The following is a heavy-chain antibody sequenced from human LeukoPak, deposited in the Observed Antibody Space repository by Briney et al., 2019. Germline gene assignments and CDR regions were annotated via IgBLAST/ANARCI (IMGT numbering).Heavy chain of an antibody. D-gene: IGHD1-7*01. J-gene: IGHJ6*02. V-gene: IGHV3-48*03. CDR1: AFTFSSYD. CDR2: ISSSGSTI. Sequence: GGSLRLSCAASAFTFSSYDMNWVRQAPGKGLEWISYISSSGSTIYYADSVKGRFTISRDNAKNSLYLQMNSLRAEDTAIYYCARANWNYGYYNYYGLDVWGQGTTVTVSS. CDR3: ARANWNYGYYNYYGLDV.